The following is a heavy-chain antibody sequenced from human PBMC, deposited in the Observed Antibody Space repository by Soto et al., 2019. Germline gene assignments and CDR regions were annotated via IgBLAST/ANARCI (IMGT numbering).Heavy chain of an antibody. D-gene: IGHD3-22*01. CDR2: FNPSGGST. V-gene: IGHV1-46*01. CDR3: ARDKYYYDSRALYRAFAV. Sequence: ASVKVSCKASGYTFTSYYIHWVRQAPGQGLEWMGIFNPSGGSTSYAQKFQGRVTMTRDTSTTTVYMELSSLRSEDTAVYYCARDKYYYDSRALYRAFAVWGQGPMVTVSS. J-gene: IGHJ3*01. CDR1: GYTFTSYY.